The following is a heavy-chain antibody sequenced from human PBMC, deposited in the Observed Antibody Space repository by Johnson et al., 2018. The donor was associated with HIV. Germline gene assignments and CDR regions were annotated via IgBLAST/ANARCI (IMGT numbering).Heavy chain of an antibody. V-gene: IGHV3-30*04. CDR1: GFTLSSYP. CDR2: ISFDGSKK. J-gene: IGHJ3*01. CDR3: ARAPEVWELRHPGTFDV. Sequence: QVQLVESGGGVVQPGRSLRLSCAASGFTLSSYPMHWVRQAPGKGLEWVAVISFDGSKKYYADSVKGRFTISRDNSKNILYLQVSSLRLEDTAVYYCARAPEVWELRHPGTFDVWGQGTLVTVSS. D-gene: IGHD3-3*01.